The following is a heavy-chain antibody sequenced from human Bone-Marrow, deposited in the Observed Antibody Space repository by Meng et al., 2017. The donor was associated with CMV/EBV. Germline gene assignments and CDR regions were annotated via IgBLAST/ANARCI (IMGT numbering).Heavy chain of an antibody. V-gene: IGHV4-39*07. Sequence: SETLSLTCTVSGGSISSSSYYWGWIRQPPGKGLEWIGTISYSGTTYYNPSLESRVSISVDTSQNQFSLKLSSVTAADTAVYYCAREGYCSSTTYYKDDCYGMDVWGQGTTVTVSS. CDR3: AREGYCSSTTYYKDDCYGMDV. J-gene: IGHJ6*02. CDR1: GGSISSSSYY. CDR2: ISYSGTT. D-gene: IGHD2-2*01.